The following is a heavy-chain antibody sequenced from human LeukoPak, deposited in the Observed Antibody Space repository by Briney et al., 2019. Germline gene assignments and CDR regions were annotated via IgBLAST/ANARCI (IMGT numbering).Heavy chain of an antibody. CDR2: IYNSGIT. CDR3: ARWYSSGWAFDY. J-gene: IGHJ4*02. CDR1: GASISSSIYY. D-gene: IGHD6-19*01. V-gene: IGHV4-39*01. Sequence: SETLSLTCSVSGASISSSIYYWGWIRQPPGRGLEWIGSIYNSGITYYNPSLKSRVTISVDTSKNQFSLKLSSVTAADTAVYYCARWYSSGWAFDYWGQGTLVTVSS.